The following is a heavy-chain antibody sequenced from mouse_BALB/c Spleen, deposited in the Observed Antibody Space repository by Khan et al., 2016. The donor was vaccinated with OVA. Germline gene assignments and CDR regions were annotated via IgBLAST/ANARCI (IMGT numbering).Heavy chain of an antibody. Sequence: EVQLQESGPGLVNPSQSLSLTCTVTGYSITSDYAWNWIRQFPGNKLEWMGYISYSGRTSYNPSLKSRISITRDTSKNQVFLQFNSVTTEDTASYFCARSVTITTVVATDFDYWGQGTTLTVAS. J-gene: IGHJ2*01. CDR1: GYSITSDYA. V-gene: IGHV3-2*02. CDR3: ARSVTITTVVATDFDY. CDR2: ISYSGRT. D-gene: IGHD1-1*01.